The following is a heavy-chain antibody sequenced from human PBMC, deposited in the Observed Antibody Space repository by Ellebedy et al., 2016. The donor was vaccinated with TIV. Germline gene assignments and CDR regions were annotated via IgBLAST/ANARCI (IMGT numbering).Heavy chain of an antibody. CDR3: ARYSAYNNGNYFDY. V-gene: IGHV4-4*07. Sequence: MPSETLSLTCSVSGGAMKSYYWGWIRQPAGKGLEWIGRIYSTGSSNSNPSLTSRVTMAIDTSRNYFSLKLSSVAAADTAVYYCARYSAYNNGNYFDYWGQGTVVTVSS. J-gene: IGHJ4*02. D-gene: IGHD1-26*01. CDR2: IYSTGSS. CDR1: GGAMKSYY.